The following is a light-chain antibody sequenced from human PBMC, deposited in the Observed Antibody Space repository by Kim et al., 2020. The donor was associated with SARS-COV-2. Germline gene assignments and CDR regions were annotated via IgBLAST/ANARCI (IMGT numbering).Light chain of an antibody. CDR1: KLGDKY. CDR2: QDN. J-gene: IGLJ2*01. CDR3: QTWDSSTVT. Sequence: VSPGQTDSITCSGDKLGDKYACWYQQKSGQSPILVIYQDNKRPSGIPERFSGSNSGNTATLTISGTQPMDEADYYCQTWDSSTVTFGGGTQLTVL. V-gene: IGLV3-1*01.